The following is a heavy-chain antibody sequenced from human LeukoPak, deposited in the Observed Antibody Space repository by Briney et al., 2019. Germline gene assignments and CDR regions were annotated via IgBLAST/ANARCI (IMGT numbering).Heavy chain of an antibody. Sequence: SQTLSLTCTVSGGSINSGGYYWSWIRQHPGKGLEWIGYISYSGSTYYNPSLKSRVTISVDTSKNQFSLKLSSVTAADTAVYYCAREVSGNFDYWGQGTLVTVSS. CDR3: AREVSGNFDY. J-gene: IGHJ4*02. CDR1: GGSINSGGYY. CDR2: ISYSGST. V-gene: IGHV4-31*03.